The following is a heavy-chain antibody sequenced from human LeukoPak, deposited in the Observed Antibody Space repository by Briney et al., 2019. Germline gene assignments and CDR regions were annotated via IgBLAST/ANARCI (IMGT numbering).Heavy chain of an antibody. D-gene: IGHD1-1*01. J-gene: IGHJ4*02. Sequence: GGSLRPSCVGSGFTFSNNPLSLVRQAPGKGLEWVSAISGSGGNTYYADSVRGRFTISRDNSKNTLFLQMNTLRADDTAVYYCATTKQARRYFDYWGQGTLVTVSS. V-gene: IGHV3-23*01. CDR3: ATTKQARRYFDY. CDR2: ISGSGGNT. CDR1: GFTFSNNP.